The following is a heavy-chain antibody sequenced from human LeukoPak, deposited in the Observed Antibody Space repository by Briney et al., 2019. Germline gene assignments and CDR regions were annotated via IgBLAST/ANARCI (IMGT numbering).Heavy chain of an antibody. CDR1: GGSISSFY. Sequence: SETLSLTCTVSGGSISSFYWSWIRQPPGKGMEDIGHIYYSGFTNYNPSLKSRVTMSVDTSKNQFSLKLSSVTAADTAVYYCARYGSSSLRAGYYYYMDVWGKGTTVTVSS. CDR3: ARYGSSSLRAGYYYYMDV. CDR2: IYYSGFT. D-gene: IGHD6-6*01. V-gene: IGHV4-59*01. J-gene: IGHJ6*03.